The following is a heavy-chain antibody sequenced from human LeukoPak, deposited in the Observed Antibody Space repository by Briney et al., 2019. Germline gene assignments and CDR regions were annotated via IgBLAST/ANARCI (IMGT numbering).Heavy chain of an antibody. CDR2: INHSGST. J-gene: IGHJ6*03. Sequence: SETLSLTCTVSGGSINSGDYYWSWIRQPPGKGLEWIGEINHSGSTNYNPSLKSRVTISVDTSKNQFSLKLSSVTAADTAVYYCARGWKYYYYMDVWGKGTTVTVSS. V-gene: IGHV4-34*01. D-gene: IGHD1-1*01. CDR1: GGSINSGDYY. CDR3: ARGWKYYYYMDV.